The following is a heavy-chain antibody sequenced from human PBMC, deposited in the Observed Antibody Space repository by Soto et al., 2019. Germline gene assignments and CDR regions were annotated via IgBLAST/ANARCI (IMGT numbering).Heavy chain of an antibody. J-gene: IGHJ4*02. CDR2: VAYSGVST. V-gene: IGHV3-23*01. Sequence: PXGSLRLSCLAAGFTFSTHAMSWVRQAPGKGLEWVATVAYSGVSTYYADFVKGRFTVSKDNSKNTLSLQMSSLRDEDTAVYYCAKDRDTYGPIYYFDSWGQGTLVTVS. D-gene: IGHD5-18*01. CDR3: AKDRDTYGPIYYFDS. CDR1: GFTFSTHA.